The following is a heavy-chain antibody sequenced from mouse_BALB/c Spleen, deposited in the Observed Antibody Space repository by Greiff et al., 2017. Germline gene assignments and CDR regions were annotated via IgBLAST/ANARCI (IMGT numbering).Heavy chain of an antibody. V-gene: IGHV1S137*01. CDR1: GYTFTDYA. Sequence: VQRVESGAELVRPGVSVKISCKGSGYTFTDYAMHWVKQSHAKSLEWIGVISTYYGDASYNQKFKGKATMTVDKSSSTAYMELARLTSEDSAIYYCARATDAMDYWGQGTSVTVSS. CDR2: ISTYYGDA. CDR3: ARATDAMDY. J-gene: IGHJ4*01. D-gene: IGHD6-1*01.